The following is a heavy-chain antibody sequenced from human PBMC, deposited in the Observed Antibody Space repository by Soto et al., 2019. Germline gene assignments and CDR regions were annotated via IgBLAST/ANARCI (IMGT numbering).Heavy chain of an antibody. CDR2: MLYSGST. J-gene: IGHJ6*02. CDR3: GTSIRTPSYARLYFSAMDV. V-gene: IGHV4-39*02. CDR1: GCSITNDAYY. Sequence: QLQLQESGPGLVKPSETLSLSCTFSGCSITNDAYYWGWVRLSPGRGLEWIGNMLYSGSTYYNPSLNSRVTISVDPSKTHFSLKLSSVTAADTAVYYCGTSIRTPSYARLYFSAMDVWGRGTTVTVSS. D-gene: IGHD2-15*01.